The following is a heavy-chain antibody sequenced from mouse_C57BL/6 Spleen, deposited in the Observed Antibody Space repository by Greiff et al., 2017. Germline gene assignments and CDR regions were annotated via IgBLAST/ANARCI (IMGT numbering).Heavy chain of an antibody. CDR1: GYTFTSYW. D-gene: IGHD2-4*01. V-gene: IGHV1-7*01. Sequence: QVQLQQSGAELAKPGASVKLSCKASGYTFTSYWMHWVKQRPGQGLEWIGYINPSSGYTKYNQKFKDKATLTADKSSSTAYMQLSSLTYEDSAVCYCARSEAYDYGRGYYFDYWGQGTTLTVSS. CDR3: ARSEAYDYGRGYYFDY. CDR2: INPSSGYT. J-gene: IGHJ2*01.